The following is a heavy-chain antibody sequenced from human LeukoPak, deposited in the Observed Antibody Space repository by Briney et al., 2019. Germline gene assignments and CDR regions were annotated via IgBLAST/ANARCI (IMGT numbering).Heavy chain of an antibody. J-gene: IGHJ4*02. CDR2: ISTDGTTT. Sequence: PGGSLRLSCAASGFPFRSHCMHWVRQVPGKGLVWVSHISTDGTTTNYADSVKGRFTISRDNAKDTLYLQLNSLRAEDTAIYYCARSLGYSSGGWGQGTLVTVSS. CDR3: ARSLGYSSGG. V-gene: IGHV3-74*01. D-gene: IGHD2-15*01. CDR1: GFPFRSHC.